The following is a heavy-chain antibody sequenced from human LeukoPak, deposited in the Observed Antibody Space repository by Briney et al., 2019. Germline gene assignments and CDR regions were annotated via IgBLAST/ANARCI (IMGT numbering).Heavy chain of an antibody. CDR2: IKQDGSEK. CDR1: GFTFSSYW. V-gene: IGHV3-7*03. D-gene: IGHD5-12*01. Sequence: GGSLRLSCAAPGFTFSSYWMSWVRQAPGKGLEWVANIKQDGSEKYYVDSVKGRFTISRDNAKNSLYLQMNSLRAEDTAVYYCARVFGGYTPIDYWGQGTLVTVSS. CDR3: ARVFGGYTPIDY. J-gene: IGHJ4*02.